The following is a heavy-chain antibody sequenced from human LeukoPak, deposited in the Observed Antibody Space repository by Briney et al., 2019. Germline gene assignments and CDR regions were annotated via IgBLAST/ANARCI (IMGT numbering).Heavy chain of an antibody. CDR1: GFTFSSYS. J-gene: IGHJ4*02. CDR2: ISSTSNYI. Sequence: PGGSLRLSCAGSGFTFSSYSMNWVRQAPGKGLEWVSSISSTSNYIYYADSVKGRFTISRDNAKTSLYLQMNSLRAEDTAVYYCARDDRYSYGYSQSGHFDYWGRGILVTVSS. CDR3: ARDDRYSYGYSQSGHFDY. D-gene: IGHD5-18*01. V-gene: IGHV3-21*01.